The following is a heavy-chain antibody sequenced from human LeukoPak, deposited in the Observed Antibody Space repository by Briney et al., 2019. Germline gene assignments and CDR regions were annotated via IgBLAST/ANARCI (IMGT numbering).Heavy chain of an antibody. CDR1: GFTFDDYA. V-gene: IGHV3-9*01. CDR3: ARGGYYGSGRYYYDS. J-gene: IGHJ4*02. CDR2: ISWNSGSI. Sequence: PGGSLRLSCAASGFTFDDYAMHWVRQAPGKGLEWVSGISWNSGSIGYADSVKGRFTISRDNAKNSLYLQMSSLRAEDTAVYYCARGGYYGSGRYYYDSWGQGTLVTVSS. D-gene: IGHD3-3*01.